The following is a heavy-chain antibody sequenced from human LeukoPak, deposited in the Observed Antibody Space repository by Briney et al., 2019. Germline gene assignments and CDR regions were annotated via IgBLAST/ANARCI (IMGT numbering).Heavy chain of an antibody. CDR3: ARGVDYYGSGSYYKPTPLSDY. V-gene: IGHV3-21*01. Sequence: GGSLRLSCAASGFTFSSYSMNWVRQAPGKGLEWVSSISSSSSYIYYADSVKGRFTISRDNAKNSLYLQMNSLRAEDTAVYYCARGVDYYGSGSYYKPTPLSDYWGQGTLVTVSS. CDR2: ISSSSSYI. CDR1: GFTFSSYS. D-gene: IGHD3-10*01. J-gene: IGHJ4*02.